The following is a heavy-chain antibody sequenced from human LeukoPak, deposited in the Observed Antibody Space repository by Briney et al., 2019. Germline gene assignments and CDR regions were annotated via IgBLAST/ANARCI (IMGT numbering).Heavy chain of an antibody. V-gene: IGHV3-64D*06. Sequence: PGGSLRLSCSASGFTFSSYAMHWVRQAPGKGLEYVSAISSNGGSTYYADSVKGRFTISRDNSKNTLYLQMSSLRAEDTAVYYCVKGKSGGGWYYFDYWGQGTLVTVSS. CDR2: ISSNGGST. J-gene: IGHJ4*02. D-gene: IGHD2-15*01. CDR3: VKGKSGGGWYYFDY. CDR1: GFTFSSYA.